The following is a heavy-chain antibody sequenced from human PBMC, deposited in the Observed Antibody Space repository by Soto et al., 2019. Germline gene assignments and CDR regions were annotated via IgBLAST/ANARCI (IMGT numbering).Heavy chain of an antibody. Sequence: GPTLVNPTPTLTLTCTFSGFSLSTSGVGVGWIRQPPGKALEWLALIYWDDDKRYSPSLKSRLTITKDTSKNQVVLTMTNMDPVDTATYYCAHTVKTAYSYCYDWFDTWGQGSLVTVSS. J-gene: IGHJ5*02. D-gene: IGHD5-18*01. CDR3: AHTVKTAYSYCYDWFDT. CDR2: IYWDDDK. CDR1: GFSLSTSGVG. V-gene: IGHV2-5*02.